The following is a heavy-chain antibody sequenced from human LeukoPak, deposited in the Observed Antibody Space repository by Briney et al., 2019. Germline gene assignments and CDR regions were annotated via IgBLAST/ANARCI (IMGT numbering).Heavy chain of an antibody. Sequence: HAGGSLRLSCAASGFTFSSYGMSWVRQAPGKGLEWVSAISGSGGSTYYADSVRGRFTISRDNSRNTLYLQMNSLRAEDTAIYYCAKNGDRGAYCSGGTCYPYYYYYMDVWGKGTTVTISS. J-gene: IGHJ6*03. D-gene: IGHD2-15*01. V-gene: IGHV3-23*01. CDR1: GFTFSSYG. CDR2: ISGSGGST. CDR3: AKNGDRGAYCSGGTCYPYYYYYMDV.